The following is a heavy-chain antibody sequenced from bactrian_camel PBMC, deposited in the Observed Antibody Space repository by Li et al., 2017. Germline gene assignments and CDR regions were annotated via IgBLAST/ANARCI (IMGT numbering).Heavy chain of an antibody. Sequence: HVQLVESGGGSVQAGGSLRLSCTASVDISSEWCLGWFRQVPGKEREGLASIGWDNKTTYEGTVELRFTISKDNAKNTVYLDMNSLKPEDTAMYYCAADPPYGGSWCGTVYNYWGQGTQVTVS. CDR1: VDISSEWC. J-gene: IGHJ4*01. D-gene: IGHD6*01. CDR3: AADPPYGGSWCGTVYNY. CDR2: IGWDNKT. V-gene: IGHV3-3*01.